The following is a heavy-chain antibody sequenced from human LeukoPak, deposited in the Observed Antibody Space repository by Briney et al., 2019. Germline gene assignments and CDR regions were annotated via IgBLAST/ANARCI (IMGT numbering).Heavy chain of an antibody. Sequence: GGSLRLSCAASGFTFSDHYMDWVRQAPGKGLEWVGRTRNKANSYTTEYAASVKGRVTISRDDSKNSLYLQMNSLKTEDTAVYYCAREYYDFWSGYTYYFDYWGQGTLVTVSS. V-gene: IGHV3-72*01. D-gene: IGHD3-3*01. J-gene: IGHJ4*02. CDR2: TRNKANSYTT. CDR3: AREYYDFWSGYTYYFDY. CDR1: GFTFSDHY.